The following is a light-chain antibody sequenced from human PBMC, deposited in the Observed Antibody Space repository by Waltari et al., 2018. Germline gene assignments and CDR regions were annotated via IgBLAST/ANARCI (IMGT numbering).Light chain of an antibody. CDR2: RDS. V-gene: IGLV3-9*01. CDR1: NLGSTN. Sequence: SYELTQPLSVSVALGQTARLTCGGNNLGSTNVHWYQQKPGQAPVLVIYRDSNRPSGIPERFSGSNSGNTATLTISRAQAGDEADYYCQVWDSSNVVFGGGTKLTVL. J-gene: IGLJ2*01. CDR3: QVWDSSNVV.